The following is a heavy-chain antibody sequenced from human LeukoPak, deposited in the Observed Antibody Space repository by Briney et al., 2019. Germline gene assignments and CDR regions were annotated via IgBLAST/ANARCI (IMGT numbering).Heavy chain of an antibody. D-gene: IGHD1-14*01. CDR3: THSRYNSPSI. CDR2: IDSNDDK. V-gene: IGHV2-5*01. J-gene: IGHJ6*02. CDR1: GVSLSPRGVG. Sequence: GPTLVTPTQTLTLTCTFSGVSLSPRGVGVGWMRQPPRKALEWLSLIDSNDDKRYSPSLKSRLTITKDTSKNQVVLTMTNMDPVDTATYYCTHSRYNSPSIWGQGTTVTVSS.